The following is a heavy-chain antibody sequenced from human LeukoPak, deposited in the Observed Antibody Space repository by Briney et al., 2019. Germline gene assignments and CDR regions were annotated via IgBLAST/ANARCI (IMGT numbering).Heavy chain of an antibody. Sequence: GGSLRLSCVASGFTLSSYGMHWVRQPPGKGLEWVALNRDAVNTKDYADSVKGRFTISRDNSKNTVYLQMNSLGGEDTAVYYCTRGYYYYMDVWGKGTTVTISS. CDR1: GFTLSSYG. J-gene: IGHJ6*03. V-gene: IGHV3-30*02. CDR3: TRGYYYYMDV. CDR2: NRDAVNTK.